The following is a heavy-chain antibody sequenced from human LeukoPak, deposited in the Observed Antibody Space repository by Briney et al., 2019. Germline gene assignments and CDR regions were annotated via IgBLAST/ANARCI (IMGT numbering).Heavy chain of an antibody. J-gene: IGHJ4*02. V-gene: IGHV3-33*01. CDR2: IWYDGSNR. D-gene: IGHD1-7*01. CDR3: ARELELPIYYFDY. CDR1: GFTFSSYG. Sequence: GGSLILSCAASGFTFSSYGMHWVRQAPGKGLEWVAVIWYDGSNRYYADSVKGRFTISRDNSKNTLYLQMNSLRAEDTAVYYCARELELPIYYFDYWGQGTLVTVSS.